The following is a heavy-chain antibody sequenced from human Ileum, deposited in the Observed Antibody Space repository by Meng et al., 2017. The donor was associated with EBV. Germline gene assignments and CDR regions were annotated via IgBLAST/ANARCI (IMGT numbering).Heavy chain of an antibody. V-gene: IGHV3-30*04. CDR2: ISFVGSNK. CDR1: GFSFRSNA. J-gene: IGHJ4*02. Sequence: ALWVEEGGGVVQSGASMSLPCAASGFSFRSNARTGVRQAPGKGLEWVGVISFVGSNKYYGDSVKGRFTLSRDNSKNTVYLQMNSPRADDTAIYHCAAKHGGELLFYFDYWGQGTLVTVSS. CDR3: AAKHGGELLFYFDY. D-gene: IGHD2-21*02.